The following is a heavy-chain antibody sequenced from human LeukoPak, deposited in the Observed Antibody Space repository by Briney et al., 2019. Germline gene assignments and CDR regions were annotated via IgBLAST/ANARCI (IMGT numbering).Heavy chain of an antibody. V-gene: IGHV3-21*01. D-gene: IGHD3-22*01. Sequence: GGSLRLSCAASGFTFSSYSMNWVRQAPGKGLEWVSSISSSSSCIYYADSVKGRFTISRDNAKNSLYLQMNSLRAEDTAVYYCARDHHRRLYDSQARNTFDIWGQGTMVTVSS. CDR1: GFTFSSYS. CDR2: ISSSSSCI. J-gene: IGHJ3*02. CDR3: ARDHHRRLYDSQARNTFDI.